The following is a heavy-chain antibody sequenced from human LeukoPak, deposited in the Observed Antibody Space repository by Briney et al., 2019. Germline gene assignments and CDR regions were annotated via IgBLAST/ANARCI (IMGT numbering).Heavy chain of an antibody. D-gene: IGHD6-6*01. CDR2: INPSGGST. CDR1: GYTFTSYY. Sequence: GASVKVSCKASGYTFTSYYMHWVRQAPGQGLEWMGIINPSGGSTSYAQKFQGRVTMTRDTSTSTVYMELSSLRSEDTAVYYCARGAATYSSSSDVDAFDIWGQGTMVTVSS. V-gene: IGHV1-46*01. J-gene: IGHJ3*02. CDR3: ARGAATYSSSSDVDAFDI.